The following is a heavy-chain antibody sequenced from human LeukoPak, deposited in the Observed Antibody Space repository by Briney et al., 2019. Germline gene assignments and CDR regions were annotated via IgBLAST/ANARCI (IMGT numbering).Heavy chain of an antibody. D-gene: IGHD3-22*01. J-gene: IGHJ3*02. CDR1: GFNFSSHG. V-gene: IGHV3-30*03. CDR2: MSFDGSIQ. CDR3: ARADFYDSVGEGAFDI. Sequence: GGSLRLSCAASGFNFSSHGVHWVRQAPGKGLEWAAFMSFDGSIQYSADSVTGRFPVSRDNSKNTVYLDMDSLRTADTAVYYCARADFYDSVGEGAFDIWGQGTLVIVSS.